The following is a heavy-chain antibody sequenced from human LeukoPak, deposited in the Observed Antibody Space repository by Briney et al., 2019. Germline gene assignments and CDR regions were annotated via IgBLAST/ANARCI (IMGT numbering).Heavy chain of an antibody. J-gene: IGHJ3*02. CDR1: GGSFSGYY. CDR3: ARDDWAGAFDI. Sequence: PSETLSLTCAVYGGSFSGYYWSWIRQPPGKGLEWIGYIYHSGSTYYNPSLKSRVTISVDRSKNQFSLKLSSVTAADTAVYYCARDDWAGAFDIWGQGTMVTVSS. D-gene: IGHD3-16*01. V-gene: IGHV4-34*01. CDR2: IYHSGST.